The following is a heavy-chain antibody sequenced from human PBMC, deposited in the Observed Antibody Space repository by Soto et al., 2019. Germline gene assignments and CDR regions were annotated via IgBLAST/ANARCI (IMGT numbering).Heavy chain of an antibody. CDR3: ARGGGEYDY. Sequence: PSETLSLTCPVSGYSISSGDYYWSWIRQPPGKGLEWIGYIYYSGSTYYNPSLKSRVSISVDTSKNQFSLSLHSVTAADTAVYYCARGGGEYDYWGQGTLVNVSS. V-gene: IGHV4-30-4*01. CDR1: GYSISSGDYY. D-gene: IGHD4-17*01. CDR2: IYYSGST. J-gene: IGHJ4*02.